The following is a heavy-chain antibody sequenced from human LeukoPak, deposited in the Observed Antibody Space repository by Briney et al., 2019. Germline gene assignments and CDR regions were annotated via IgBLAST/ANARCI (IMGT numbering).Heavy chain of an antibody. CDR2: ISWNSGSI. V-gene: IGHV3-9*01. J-gene: IGHJ3*01. Sequence: GRSLRLSCAASGFTFDDYAMHWVRQAPGKGLEWVSGISWNSGSIGYADSVKGRFTISRDNAKNTLYLQMNSLRAEDTAVYYCSPVGQGDFDVWGQGTMVTVSS. CDR3: SPVGQGDFDV. CDR1: GFTFDDYA. D-gene: IGHD2-21*01.